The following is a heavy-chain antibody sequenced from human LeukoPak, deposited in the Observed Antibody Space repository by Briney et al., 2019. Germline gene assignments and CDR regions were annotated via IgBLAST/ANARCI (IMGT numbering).Heavy chain of an antibody. Sequence: GASVKVSCKASGYTFTSCYMHWVRQAPGQGLEWMGIINPSGGSTSYAQKFQGRVTMTRDTSTSTVYMELSSLRSEDTAVYYCGVGATPDAFDIWCQGTMVTVSS. CDR1: GYTFTSCY. CDR2: INPSGGST. D-gene: IGHD1-26*01. V-gene: IGHV1-46*01. CDR3: GVGATPDAFDI. J-gene: IGHJ3*02.